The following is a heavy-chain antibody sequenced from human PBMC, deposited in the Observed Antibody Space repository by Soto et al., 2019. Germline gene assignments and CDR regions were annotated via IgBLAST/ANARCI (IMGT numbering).Heavy chain of an antibody. CDR2: IYYSGST. Sequence: SETLSLTCTVSGGSISSGDYYWSWIRQPPGKGLEWIGYIYYSGSTYYNPSLKSRVTISVDTSKNQFSLKLSSVTAADTAVYYCASSTGSIVDAFDIWGQGTMVTVS. CDR1: GGSISSGDYY. J-gene: IGHJ3*02. V-gene: IGHV4-30-4*01. D-gene: IGHD3-9*01. CDR3: ASSTGSIVDAFDI.